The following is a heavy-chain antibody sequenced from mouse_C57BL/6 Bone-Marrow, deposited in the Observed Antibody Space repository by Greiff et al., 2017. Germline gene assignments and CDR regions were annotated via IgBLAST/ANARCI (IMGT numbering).Heavy chain of an antibody. V-gene: IGHV1-50*01. Sequence: VQLQQPGAELVKPGASVKLSCKASGYTFTSYWMQWVKQRPGQGLEWIGEIDPSDSYTTYNQKFKGKATLTVDTSSSTAYMQLSSLTSEYSAVYYCAREYYGSYYYAMDYWGQGTSVTVSS. CDR3: AREYYGSYYYAMDY. CDR1: GYTFTSYW. J-gene: IGHJ4*01. D-gene: IGHD1-1*01. CDR2: IDPSDSYT.